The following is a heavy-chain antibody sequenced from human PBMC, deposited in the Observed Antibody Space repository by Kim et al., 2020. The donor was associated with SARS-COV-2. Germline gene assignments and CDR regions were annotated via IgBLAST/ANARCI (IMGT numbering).Heavy chain of an antibody. V-gene: IGHV4-34*01. J-gene: IGHJ4*02. D-gene: IGHD3-16*01. CDR2: INHSGST. CDR1: GGSFSGYY. CDR3: ARLSGTYGYYGY. Sequence: SETLSLTCAVYGGSFSGYYWSWIRQPPGKGLEWIGEINHSGSTNYNPSLKSRVTISVDTSKNQFSLKLSSVTAADTAVYYCARLSGTYGYYGYWGQGTLV.